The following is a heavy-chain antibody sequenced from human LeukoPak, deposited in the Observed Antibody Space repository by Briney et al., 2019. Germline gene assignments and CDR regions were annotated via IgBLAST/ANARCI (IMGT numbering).Heavy chain of an antibody. CDR2: IYTSGST. D-gene: IGHD3-10*01. J-gene: IGHJ4*02. V-gene: IGHV4-4*09. Sequence: SETLSLTCAVYGGSFSSYYWSWIRQPPGKGLEWIGYIYTSGSTNYNPSLKSRVTISVDTSKNQFSLKLSSVTAADTAVYYCARHMHRGSGSYFFDYWGQGTLVTVSS. CDR1: GGSFSSYY. CDR3: ARHMHRGSGSYFFDY.